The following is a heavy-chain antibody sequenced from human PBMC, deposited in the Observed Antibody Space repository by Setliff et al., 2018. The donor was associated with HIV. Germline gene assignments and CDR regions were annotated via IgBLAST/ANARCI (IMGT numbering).Heavy chain of an antibody. V-gene: IGHV4-4*02. CDR1: GGSISSRNW. Sequence: SETLSLTCAVSGGSISSRNWWSWVRQPPGKGLEWIGEINHSGSTNYNPSLKSRVTISVDTSKNQFSLKLSSVTAADTAMYYCARVSQDLLGAFDIWGQGTMVTVSS. J-gene: IGHJ3*02. D-gene: IGHD7-27*01. CDR3: ARVSQDLLGAFDI. CDR2: INHSGST.